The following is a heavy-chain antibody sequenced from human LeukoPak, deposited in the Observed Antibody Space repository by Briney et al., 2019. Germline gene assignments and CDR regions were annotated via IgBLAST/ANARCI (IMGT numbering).Heavy chain of an antibody. CDR3: ARGGDGYNCLKAFDI. V-gene: IGHV1-2*02. J-gene: IGHJ3*02. Sequence: ASVKVSCKASGYTFTGYYMHWVRQAPAPGLEWMGWINPNSGGTNYAQKVQGRVTMTRDTSISTAYMELSRLRSDDTAVYYCARGGDGYNCLKAFDIWGQGTMVTVSS. CDR2: INPNSGGT. CDR1: GYTFTGYY. D-gene: IGHD5-24*01.